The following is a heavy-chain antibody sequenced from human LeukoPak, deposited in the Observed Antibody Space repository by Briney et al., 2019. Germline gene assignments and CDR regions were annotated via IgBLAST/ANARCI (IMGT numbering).Heavy chain of an antibody. CDR3: AYGSSWYGTLDPKKGAFDI. J-gene: IGHJ3*02. Sequence: PSETLSLTCAVYDGSFSGSYCTWIRQPPGKGLEWIGEINHSGSANYNPSLKSRVTILLDTSKNQFSLKLSSVTAADTTVYYCAYGSSWYGTLDPKKGAFDIWGQGTMVTVSS. D-gene: IGHD6-13*01. V-gene: IGHV4-34*01. CDR1: DGSFSGSY. CDR2: INHSGSA.